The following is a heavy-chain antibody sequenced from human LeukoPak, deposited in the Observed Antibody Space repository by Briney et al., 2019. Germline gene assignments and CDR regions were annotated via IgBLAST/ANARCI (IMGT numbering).Heavy chain of an antibody. CDR1: GYSENFYG. V-gene: IGHV1-18*01. D-gene: IGHD2-2*01. CDR3: ARGKGNYCSSTSCYQMDPYSWFDP. Sequence: ASVKVSCKTSGYSENFYGITWVRQVAGQGLEWMGWISAQHGQTEYAPNSQDRVTMTTDTYTNTAYMELSRLRSDDTAVYYCARGKGNYCSSTSCYQMDPYSWFDPWGQGTLVTVSS. CDR2: ISAQHGQT. J-gene: IGHJ5*02.